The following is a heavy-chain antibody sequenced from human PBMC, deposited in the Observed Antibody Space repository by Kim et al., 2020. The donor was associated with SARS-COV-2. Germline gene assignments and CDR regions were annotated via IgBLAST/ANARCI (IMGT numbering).Heavy chain of an antibody. J-gene: IGHJ3*02. CDR1: GGSISSGSYY. CDR2: ICTSAST. Sequence: SETLSLTCTVSGGSISSGSYYWSWIRQPAGKGREWVVRICTSASTNYNLSIKSRVTISVDTSQNQFSLKLSSVTAADTAVYYCARVAMATKMTRSVCGDFDIWGQGTMVTVSS. D-gene: IGHD2-21*01. V-gene: IGHV4-61*02. CDR3: ARVAMATKMTRSVCGDFDI.